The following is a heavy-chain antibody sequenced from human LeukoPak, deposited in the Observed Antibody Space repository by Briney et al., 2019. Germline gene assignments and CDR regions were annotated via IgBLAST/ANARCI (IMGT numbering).Heavy chain of an antibody. J-gene: IGHJ4*01. CDR3: ARGMALGESGSEFDY. CDR2: MNPKNGDT. CDR1: GYTVTDYL. D-gene: IGHD3-10*01. V-gene: IGHV1-2*02. Sequence: ASVTVSRKASGYTVTDYLMHWVRQAPGQGLEWMGWMNPKNGDTKNAQKFQGRVTMTRDTSITTAYMELSRLRSDDTAVYYCARGMALGESGSEFDYWG.